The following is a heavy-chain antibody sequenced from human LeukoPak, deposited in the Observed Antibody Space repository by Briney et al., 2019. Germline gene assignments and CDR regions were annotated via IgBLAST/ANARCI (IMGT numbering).Heavy chain of an antibody. Sequence: PGGSLRLSCAASGFTFRSYWMSWVRQAPGKGLEWVANINQDGSEKYHVDSVKGRFTISRDNAKNSVYLQMNSLTAEDTAVYYCVRDGGTTGYDLLDYWGQGTLLTVS. V-gene: IGHV3-7*01. CDR2: INQDGSEK. CDR1: GFTFRSYW. CDR3: VRDGGTTGYDLLDY. D-gene: IGHD5-12*01. J-gene: IGHJ4*02.